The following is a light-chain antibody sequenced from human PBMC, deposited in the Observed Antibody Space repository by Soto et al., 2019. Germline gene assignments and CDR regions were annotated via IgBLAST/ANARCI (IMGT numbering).Light chain of an antibody. J-gene: IGLJ2*01. CDR3: AAWDDSLNGVV. CDR1: SSNIGGNI. V-gene: IGLV1-44*01. Sequence: VLAQPPSASGAPGQRVTISCSGSSSNIGGNIVNWYQQLPGTAPKLLIFGNDQRPSWVPDRFSGSKSGTSASLAISGLQSEDEANYYCAAWDDSLNGVVFGGGTKVTVL. CDR2: GND.